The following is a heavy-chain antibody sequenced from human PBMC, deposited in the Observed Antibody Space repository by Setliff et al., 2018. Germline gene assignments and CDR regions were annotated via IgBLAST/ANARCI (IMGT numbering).Heavy chain of an antibody. CDR1: GFTFSNYE. J-gene: IGHJ5*02. Sequence: GGSLRLSCAASGFTFSNYEMNWVRQAPGKGLEWVAFIRRSSGSDTYYADSVKGRFTISRDNAMNSLYLQMNSLRAEDTAIYYCARDLIRGAPNWFDPWGQGTLVTVSS. D-gene: IGHD3-10*01. V-gene: IGHV3-48*03. CDR3: ARDLIRGAPNWFDP. CDR2: IRRSSGSDT.